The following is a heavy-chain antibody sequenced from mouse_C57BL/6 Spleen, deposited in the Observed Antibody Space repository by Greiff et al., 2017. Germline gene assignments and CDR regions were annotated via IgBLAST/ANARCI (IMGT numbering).Heavy chain of an antibody. CDR3: ARVYGYFDY. Sequence: EVKLVESGPGLVKPSQSLSLTCSVTGYSITSGYYWNWIRQFPGNKLEWMGYISYDGSNNYNPSLKNRISITRDTSKNQFFLKLNSVTTEDTATYYCARVYGYFDYWGQGTTLTVSS. D-gene: IGHD1-1*01. CDR2: ISYDGSN. J-gene: IGHJ2*01. CDR1: GYSITSGYY. V-gene: IGHV3-6*01.